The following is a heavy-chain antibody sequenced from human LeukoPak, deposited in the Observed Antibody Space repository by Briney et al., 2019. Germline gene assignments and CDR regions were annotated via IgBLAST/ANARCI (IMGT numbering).Heavy chain of an antibody. V-gene: IGHV4-34*01. CDR1: GGSFSGYY. J-gene: IGHJ6*03. Sequence: SETLSLTCAVYGGSFSGYYWSWIRQPPGKGLEWIGEINHSGSTNYNPSLKSRVTISVDTSKNQFSLKLSSVTAADTAVYYCARGQWGGYYYYYYMDVWGKGTTVTVSS. CDR2: INHSGST. D-gene: IGHD2-15*01. CDR3: ARGQWGGYYYYYYMDV.